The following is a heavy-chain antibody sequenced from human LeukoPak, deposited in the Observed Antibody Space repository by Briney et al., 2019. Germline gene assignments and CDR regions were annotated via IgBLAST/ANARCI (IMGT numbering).Heavy chain of an antibody. CDR2: IWYDGSNK. D-gene: IGHD2-21*02. J-gene: IGHJ4*02. Sequence: GGSLRLSCAASGFTFSSYGMHWVRQAPGTGLEWVAVIWYDGSNKYYADSVKGRFTISRDNSKNTLYLQMNSLRAEDTAVYYCAKDLGYCGGDCYSFIDYWGQGTLVTVSS. CDR1: GFTFSSYG. CDR3: AKDLGYCGGDCYSFIDY. V-gene: IGHV3-33*06.